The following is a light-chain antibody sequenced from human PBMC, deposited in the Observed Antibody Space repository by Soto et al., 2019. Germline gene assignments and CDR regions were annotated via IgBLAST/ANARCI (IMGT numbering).Light chain of an antibody. CDR2: KVS. CDR3: MQGTHWPIT. J-gene: IGKJ5*01. Sequence: DVVMTQSPLALPVTLGQPVSISCRSSHSLVYSNGDTYLSWFQQRPGQSPRRLIYKVSNRDSGVPDRFSGSGSGSDFTLKISRVEAEDVGIYYCMQGTHWPITFGQGTRLEIK. CDR1: HSLVYSNGDTY. V-gene: IGKV2-30*01.